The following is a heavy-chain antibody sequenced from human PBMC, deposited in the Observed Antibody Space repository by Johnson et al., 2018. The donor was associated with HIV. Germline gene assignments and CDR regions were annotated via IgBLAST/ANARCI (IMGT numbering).Heavy chain of an antibody. V-gene: IGHV3-53*01. J-gene: IGHJ3*02. CDR3: ARESPGYACDI. Sequence: MLLVESGGGLIQPGGSLRLSCAASGFTVSSNYMSWVRQAPGKGLEWVSVIYSGGSTYYADSVKGRFTISRDNSKNTLYLQMNSLRAGDTAVYYGARESPGYACDIGGEGTMVTVS. D-gene: IGHD1-1*01. CDR2: IYSGGST. CDR1: GFTVSSNY.